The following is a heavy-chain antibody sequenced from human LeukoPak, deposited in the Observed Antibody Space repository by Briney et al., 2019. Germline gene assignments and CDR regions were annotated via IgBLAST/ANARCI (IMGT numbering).Heavy chain of an antibody. CDR3: ARGSAFDI. J-gene: IGHJ3*02. Sequence: PSETLSLTCTVSGGSISNSNYYWGWIRQPPGKGLEWIGNIYYSGSTYYNPSLKSRVTISVDTSKNQFSLKLSSVTAADTAVYYCARGSAFDIWGQGTMVTVSS. CDR1: GGSISNSNYY. CDR2: IYYSGST. V-gene: IGHV4-39*07.